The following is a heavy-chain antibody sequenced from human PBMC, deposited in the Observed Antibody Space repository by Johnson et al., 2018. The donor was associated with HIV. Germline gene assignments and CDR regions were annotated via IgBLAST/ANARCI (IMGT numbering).Heavy chain of an antibody. CDR1: GYTFSSYW. CDR3: ARDKGGGSDAFDI. D-gene: IGHD2-15*01. V-gene: IGHV3-7*01. Sequence: VQLVESGGGLVQPGGSLRLSCAASGYTFSSYWMSWVRQAPGKGLEWVANIKQDGSEKYYVDSVKGRFTISRDNAKNSLNLQMNSLRAEDTAVYYCARDKGGGSDAFDIWGQGTMVTVYS. J-gene: IGHJ3*02. CDR2: IKQDGSEK.